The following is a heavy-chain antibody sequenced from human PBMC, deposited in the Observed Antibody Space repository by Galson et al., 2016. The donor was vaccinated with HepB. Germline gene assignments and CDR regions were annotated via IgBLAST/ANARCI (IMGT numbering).Heavy chain of an antibody. D-gene: IGHD3-10*01. CDR2: IRGDGIVS. Sequence: SLRLSCAASGFTFNAHWMNWVRQAPGKGLEWVANIRGDGIVSYYAESVRGRFTISRENAKNSLYLQMNGLRVDETAVYYCSREMTGSYFDWGQGTLVTVSS. V-gene: IGHV3-7*01. CDR1: GFTFNAHW. CDR3: SREMTGSYFD. J-gene: IGHJ4*02.